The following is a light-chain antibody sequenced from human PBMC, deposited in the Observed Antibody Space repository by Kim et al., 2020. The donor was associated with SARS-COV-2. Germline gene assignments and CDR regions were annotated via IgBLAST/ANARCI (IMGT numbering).Light chain of an antibody. V-gene: IGKV1-5*01. CDR1: QSIRNW. J-gene: IGKJ2*01. Sequence: SVSETDRVTITLRGSQSIRNWLAWYQQKSGKDKKLLIHDASSLETGVPSRFSGSGSGTDVTLASSSQEPDDFAHYYCQQYDSYQYTFGQGTKLVI. CDR3: QQYDSYQYT. CDR2: DAS.